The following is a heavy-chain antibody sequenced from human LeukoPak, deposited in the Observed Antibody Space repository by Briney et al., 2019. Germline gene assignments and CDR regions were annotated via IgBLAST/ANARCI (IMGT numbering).Heavy chain of an antibody. V-gene: IGHV1-18*01. CDR3: ARDLSWGIAPLDV. J-gene: IGHJ6*04. D-gene: IGHD6-13*01. CDR1: GYTFTNYG. Sequence: EASVKVSCKASGYTFTNYGISWVRQAPGQGLEWMGRINTFNGNRNYAQNLQGRVTMTTDTSTSTAYMELRTLKSDDTAVYFCARDLSWGIAPLDVWGKGTTVTVSS. CDR2: INTFNGNR.